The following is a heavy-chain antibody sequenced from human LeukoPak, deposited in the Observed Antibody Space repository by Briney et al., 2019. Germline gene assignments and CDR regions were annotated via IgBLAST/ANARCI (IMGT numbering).Heavy chain of an antibody. Sequence: SQTLSLTCTVSGGSISSGDYYWSWIRQPPGKGLEWIGYIYYSGSTYYNPSLKSRVTISVDTSKNQFSLKLSSVTAADTAVYYCARDTDMVRGVIKRAFDIWGKGQWSPSLQ. J-gene: IGHJ3*02. CDR2: IYYSGST. CDR1: GGSISSGDYY. CDR3: ARDTDMVRGVIKRAFDI. V-gene: IGHV4-30-4*08. D-gene: IGHD3-10*01.